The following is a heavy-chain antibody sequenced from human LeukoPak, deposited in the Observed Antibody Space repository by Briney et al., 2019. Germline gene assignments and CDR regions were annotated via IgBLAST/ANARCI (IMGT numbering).Heavy chain of an antibody. CDR2: IYYSGST. D-gene: IGHD4-17*01. V-gene: IGHV4-61*01. CDR1: GGSVSSGSYY. J-gene: IGHJ4*02. CDR3: AINGDYFDY. Sequence: SETLSPTCTVSGGSVSSGSYYWSWIRQPPGKGLEWIGYIYYSGSTNYNPSLKSRVTISVDTSKNQFSLKLSSVTAADTAVYYCAINGDYFDYWGQGTLVTVSS.